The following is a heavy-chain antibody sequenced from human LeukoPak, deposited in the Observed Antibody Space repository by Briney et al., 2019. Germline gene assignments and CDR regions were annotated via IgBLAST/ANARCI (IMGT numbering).Heavy chain of an antibody. V-gene: IGHV1-69*13. Sequence: PWASVKVSCKASGGTFSSYAISGVQQAPRQGLEWMGGIIPIFGTANYAQKFQGRVTITADESTSTAYMELSSLRSEDRAVYYCARDGRAGLYGMDVWGQGTTVTVSS. J-gene: IGHJ6*02. CDR1: GGTFSSYA. CDR3: ARDGRAGLYGMDV. CDR2: IIPIFGTA.